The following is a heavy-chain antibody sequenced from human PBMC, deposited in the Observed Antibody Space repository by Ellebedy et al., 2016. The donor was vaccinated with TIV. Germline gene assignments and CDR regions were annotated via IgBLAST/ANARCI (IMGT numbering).Heavy chain of an antibody. D-gene: IGHD3-3*01. J-gene: IGHJ6*03. Sequence: SETLSLXXTVSDGSIRNFYWSWIRQPPGKGLEWIGYIYFGGGTYYKPSLKSRLTFSVDTSKDQLSLKLSSVTTADTAVYYCARSHSNFDFWNPLAEYYMDVWGKGTTVTVSS. CDR2: IYFGGGT. CDR1: DGSIRNFY. V-gene: IGHV4-59*01. CDR3: ARSHSNFDFWNPLAEYYMDV.